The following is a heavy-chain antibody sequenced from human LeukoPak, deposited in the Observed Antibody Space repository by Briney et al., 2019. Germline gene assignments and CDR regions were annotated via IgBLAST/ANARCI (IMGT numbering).Heavy chain of an antibody. CDR3: ARDRGTMVRGVNIPHDAFDI. V-gene: IGHV4-4*07. Sequence: SETLSLTCTVSGGSISSYYWSWIRQPAGKGPEWIGRIYTSGSTNYNPSLKSRVTMSVDTSKNQFSLKLSSVTAADTAVYYCARDRGTMVRGVNIPHDAFDIWGQGTMVTVSS. CDR1: GGSISSYY. D-gene: IGHD3-10*01. CDR2: IYTSGST. J-gene: IGHJ3*02.